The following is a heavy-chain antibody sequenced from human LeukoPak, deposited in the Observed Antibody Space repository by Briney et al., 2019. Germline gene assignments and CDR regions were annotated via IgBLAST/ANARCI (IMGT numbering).Heavy chain of an antibody. V-gene: IGHV1-2*02. CDR2: INPNSGGT. CDR1: GYTFTGYY. Sequence: ASVKVSCKASGYTFTGYYIHWVRQAPGQGLEWMGWINPNSGGTNYAPRFQGRVTMSSDKYSNTVYMELNRLTFDDTAVCYCAKEGTSLDFDFWGLGSRVTVSS. CDR3: AKEGTSLDFDF. D-gene: IGHD3-3*02. J-gene: IGHJ4*02.